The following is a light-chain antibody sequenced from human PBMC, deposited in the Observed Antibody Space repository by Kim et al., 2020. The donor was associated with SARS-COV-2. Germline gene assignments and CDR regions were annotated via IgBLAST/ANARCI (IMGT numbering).Light chain of an antibody. CDR2: GAS. J-gene: IGKJ1*01. V-gene: IGKV3-20*01. CDR3: QQYDSSFWT. CDR1: QSVSSTS. Sequence: SPGERATLSCRARQSVSSTSSAWYQQKPGQAPRLLIYGASSRATGIPDRFSGSGSGTDFTLTISRLEPEDFAVYYCQQYDSSFWTFGQGTKVDIK.